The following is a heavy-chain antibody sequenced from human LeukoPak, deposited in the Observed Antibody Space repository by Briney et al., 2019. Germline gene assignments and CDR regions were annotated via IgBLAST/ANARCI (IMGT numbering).Heavy chain of an antibody. CDR1: GFTFSSYA. Sequence: GGSLRLSCAASGFTFSSYAMSWVRQAPGKGLEWVSAISGSGGSTYYADSVKGRFTISRDNSKNTLYLQMNSQRAEDTAVYYCAKGPMIVVVRGGNFDYWGQGTLVTVSS. V-gene: IGHV3-23*01. J-gene: IGHJ4*02. CDR3: AKGPMIVVVRGGNFDY. D-gene: IGHD3-22*01. CDR2: ISGSGGST.